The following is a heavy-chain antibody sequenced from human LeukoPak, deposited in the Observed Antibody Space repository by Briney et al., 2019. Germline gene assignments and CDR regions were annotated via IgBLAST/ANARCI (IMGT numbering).Heavy chain of an antibody. CDR3: ARETPGYYYYYMDV. J-gene: IGHJ6*03. CDR1: GFTVSSNY. V-gene: IGHV3-66*02. Sequence: GGSLRLSCAASGFTVSSNYMSWVRQAPGKGLEWVSVIYSGGSTYYADSVKGRFTISSDNSKNTLYLQMNSLRAGDTAVYYCARETPGYYYYYMDVWGKGTTVTVSS. D-gene: IGHD1-1*01. CDR2: IYSGGST.